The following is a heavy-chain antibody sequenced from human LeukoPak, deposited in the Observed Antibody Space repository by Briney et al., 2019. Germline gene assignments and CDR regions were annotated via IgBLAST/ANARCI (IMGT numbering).Heavy chain of an antibody. V-gene: IGHV3-21*01. CDR2: ISRGSSYI. CDR3: ARAQPTETYYDFWSGYSAPGWFDP. J-gene: IGHJ5*02. CDR1: GFTFSSYS. D-gene: IGHD3-3*01. Sequence: GGSLRLSCAASGFTFSSYSMKWVRQAPGKGLEWVSSISRGSSYIYYADSVKGRFTISRDNAKNSLYLQMNSLRAEDTAMYYCARAQPTETYYDFWSGYSAPGWFDPWGQGTLVTVSS.